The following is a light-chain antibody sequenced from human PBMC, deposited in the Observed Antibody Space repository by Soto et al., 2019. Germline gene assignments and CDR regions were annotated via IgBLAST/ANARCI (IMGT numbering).Light chain of an antibody. J-gene: IGKJ4*01. Sequence: EFVLTQSPGTLSLSPGEGATLSCRASQTVSKNYLAWYQQKAGQAPRLVIYAASTRATGIPDRFSGSGSGTEFTLTSSIVQLDDSVDYYCQLCSNSCTFGGGTKVDIK. CDR2: AAS. V-gene: IGKV3D-20*02. CDR1: QTVSKNY. CDR3: QLCSNSCT.